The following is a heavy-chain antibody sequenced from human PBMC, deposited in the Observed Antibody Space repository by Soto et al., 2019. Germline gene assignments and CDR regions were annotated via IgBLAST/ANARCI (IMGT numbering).Heavy chain of an antibody. Sequence: GGSLRLSCATSGFTFSNFDMHWVRQVPGKGLEWVSAIGAARDPYYLGSVKGRFTISRENAKNSVYLQMNDLRAGDSAVYYCARAYTCRRPRPADYYYAMDVWGQGTTVTVSS. V-gene: IGHV3-13*05. CDR2: IGAARDP. J-gene: IGHJ6*02. CDR1: GFTFSNFD. D-gene: IGHD2-2*02. CDR3: ARAYTCRRPRPADYYYAMDV.